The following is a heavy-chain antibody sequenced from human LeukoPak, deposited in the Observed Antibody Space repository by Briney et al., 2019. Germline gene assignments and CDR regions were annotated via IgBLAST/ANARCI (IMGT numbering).Heavy chain of an antibody. D-gene: IGHD4/OR15-4a*01. CDR3: ARMGAIAGASANPDY. V-gene: IGHV4-59*01. CDR2: IYYSGST. CDR1: GGSISSYY. J-gene: IGHJ4*02. Sequence: SETLSLTCTVSGGSISSYYWSWIRQPPGKGLEWIGYIYYSGSTNYNPSLKSRVTISVDTSKNQFSLKVSSVTAADTAVYYCARMGAIAGASANPDYWGQGTLVTVPS.